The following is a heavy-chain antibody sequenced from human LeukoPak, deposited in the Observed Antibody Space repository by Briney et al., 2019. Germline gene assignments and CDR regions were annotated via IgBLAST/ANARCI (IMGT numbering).Heavy chain of an antibody. CDR1: GFTFSSYG. Sequence: GRSLRLSCAASGFTFSSYGMHWVRQAPGKGLEWVAVISYDGSNKYYADSVKGRFTISRDNSKNTLYLQMNSLRAEDTAVYYCAKDQRPAAIYYYYGMDVWGQGTTATVSS. J-gene: IGHJ6*02. D-gene: IGHD2-2*02. CDR3: AKDQRPAAIYYYYGMDV. CDR2: ISYDGSNK. V-gene: IGHV3-30*18.